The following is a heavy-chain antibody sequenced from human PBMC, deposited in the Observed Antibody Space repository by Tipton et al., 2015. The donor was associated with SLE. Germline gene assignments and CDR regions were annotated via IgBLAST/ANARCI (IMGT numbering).Heavy chain of an antibody. CDR2: INPQSGAT. D-gene: IGHD2-2*01. CDR3: ARDGLVAPAARDYCDY. CDR1: GYTFTGYY. V-gene: IGHV1-2*02. Sequence: QVQLVQSGAEVKKPGASVKVSCKASGYTFTGYYMHWVRQAPGQGLEWMGWINPQSGATNFTTKFHGRVTLTRDTSIHTVYMELSGLKSDDTAVYYCARDGLVAPAARDYCDYWGQGTLVAVSS. J-gene: IGHJ4*02.